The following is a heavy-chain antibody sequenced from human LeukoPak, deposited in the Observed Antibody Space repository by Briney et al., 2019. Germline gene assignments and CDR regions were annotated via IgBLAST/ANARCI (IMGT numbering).Heavy chain of an antibody. D-gene: IGHD5-18*01. J-gene: IGHJ4*02. V-gene: IGHV4-39*07. CDR1: GGSISSSSYY. Sequence: PSETLSLTCTVSGGSISSSSYYWGWIRQPPGKGLEWIGSIYYSGSTYYNPSLKSRVTISVDTSKNQFSLKLSSVTAADTAVYYCARDRLAMGLNDYWGQGTLVTVSS. CDR3: ARDRLAMGLNDY. CDR2: IYYSGST.